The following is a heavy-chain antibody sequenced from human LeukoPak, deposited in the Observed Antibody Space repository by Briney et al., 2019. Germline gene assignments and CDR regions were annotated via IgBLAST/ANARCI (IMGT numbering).Heavy chain of an antibody. D-gene: IGHD2-2*01. CDR1: GYSFTSYW. CDR2: IYPGDSDT. J-gene: IGHJ4*02. V-gene: IGHV5-51*01. CDR3: ARRLPDYCSSTSCSWFFDY. Sequence: GESLKISCKGSGYSFTSYWIGWVRQMPGKGLEWMGIIYPGDSDTRYSPSFQGQVTISADKSISTAYLQWSSLKASDTAMYYCARRLPDYCSSTSCSWFFDYWGQGTLVTVSS.